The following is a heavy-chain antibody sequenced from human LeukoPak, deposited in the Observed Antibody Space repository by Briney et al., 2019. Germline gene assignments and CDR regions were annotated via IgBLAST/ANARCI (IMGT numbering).Heavy chain of an antibody. J-gene: IGHJ4*02. V-gene: IGHV3-23*01. CDR1: GFTFSSYA. CDR3: AKSMGVLTGNFFDY. CDR2: ISGSGGST. Sequence: GGSLRLSCAASGFTFSSYAMSWVRQAPGKGLEWVSAISGSGGSTYYADSVKGRYTISRDNSKNTLYLQMNSLRAEDTAVYYCAKSMGVLTGNFFDYWGQGTLVTVSS. D-gene: IGHD3-9*01.